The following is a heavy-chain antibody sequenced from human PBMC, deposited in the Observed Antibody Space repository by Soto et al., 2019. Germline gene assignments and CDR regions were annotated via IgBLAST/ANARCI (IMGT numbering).Heavy chain of an antibody. D-gene: IGHD4-17*01. J-gene: IGHJ4*02. CDR1: GYTFTGYY. CDR2: INPNSGGT. V-gene: IGHV1-2*04. CDR3: ASAWPVTVTYLYYFDY. Sequence: ASVKVSCKASGYTFTGYYMHWVRQAPGQGLEWMGWINPNSGGTNYAQKFQGWVTMTRDTSISTAYMELSRLRSDDTAVYYCASAWPVTVTYLYYFDYWGQGTLVPVSS.